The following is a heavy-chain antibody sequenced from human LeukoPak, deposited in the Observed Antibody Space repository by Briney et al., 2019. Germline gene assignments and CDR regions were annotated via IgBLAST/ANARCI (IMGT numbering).Heavy chain of an antibody. V-gene: IGHV3-48*01. CDR2: ISASSGTI. D-gene: IGHD6-25*01. CDR1: GFAFSSYG. CDR3: AREAGSADY. Sequence: PGGSLRLSCSASGFAFSSYGMNWVRQAPGKGLEWVSYISASSGTIFYADSVKGRFTVSRDNAKNSLYLQMNSLRAEDTGVYYCAREAGSADYWGQGTLVTVSS. J-gene: IGHJ4*02.